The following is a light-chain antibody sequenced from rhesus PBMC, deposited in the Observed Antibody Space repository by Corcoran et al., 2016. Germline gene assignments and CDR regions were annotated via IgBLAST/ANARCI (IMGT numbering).Light chain of an antibody. J-gene: IGKJ4*01. V-gene: IGKV1-22*01. CDR3: QQYSSRPLT. CDR2: KAS. Sequence: DIQMTQSPSSLSASVGDTVTITCRASQGISSWLAWYQQKPGKAPKLMIYKASSLQSGVPSRVSGSGSGTDFTLTISSLQSEDFATYYCQQYSSRPLTLGGGTKVEIK. CDR1: QGISSW.